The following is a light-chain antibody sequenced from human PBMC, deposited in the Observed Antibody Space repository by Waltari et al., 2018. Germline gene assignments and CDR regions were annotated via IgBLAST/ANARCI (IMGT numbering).Light chain of an antibody. CDR3: TSYTSSITYV. J-gene: IGLJ1*01. V-gene: IGLV2-14*01. Sequence: QSALTQPASVSGSPGQSITISCTGTSSDVGGYNYVSWYQQHPGKAPKLMIYEVNNRPLGVSDRFSGSKAGNTASLTISGLQAEDEADYYCTSYTSSITYVFGTGTKVTVL. CDR2: EVN. CDR1: SSDVGGYNY.